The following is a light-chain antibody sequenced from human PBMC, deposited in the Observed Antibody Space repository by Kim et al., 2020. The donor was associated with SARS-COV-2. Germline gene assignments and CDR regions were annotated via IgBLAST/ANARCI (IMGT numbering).Light chain of an antibody. V-gene: IGKV1-39*01. CDR1: QTISIY. CDR2: ETS. Sequence: ASDRCTVTLTCRARQTISIYFNWYQQKPGKAPKYLIYETSTLQSGVPSRFSGRRSGTEFTLTISDLQPEDFAIYYCQQSYSDPLTFGQGTKLEI. J-gene: IGKJ2*01. CDR3: QQSYSDPLT.